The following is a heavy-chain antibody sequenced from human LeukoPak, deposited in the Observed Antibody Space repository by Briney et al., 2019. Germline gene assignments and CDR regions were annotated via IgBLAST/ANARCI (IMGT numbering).Heavy chain of an antibody. CDR3: ARVGGDIVLMVYGGYYFDY. CDR1: GGTFSSYA. D-gene: IGHD2-8*01. CDR2: IIPIFGTA. Sequence: SVKVSCKASGGTFSSYAISWVRQAPGQGLEWMGGIIPIFGTANYAQKFQGRVTITADESTSTAYMELSSLRSGDTAVYYCARVGGDIVLMVYGGYYFDYWGQGTLVTVSS. V-gene: IGHV1-69*01. J-gene: IGHJ4*02.